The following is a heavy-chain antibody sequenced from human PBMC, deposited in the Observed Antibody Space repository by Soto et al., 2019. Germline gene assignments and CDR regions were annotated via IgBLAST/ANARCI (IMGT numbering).Heavy chain of an antibody. CDR2: IHHSGST. Sequence: QVQLQQWGAGLLKPSETLSLTCAVYGGSFSAYYWSWIRQSPGKGLEWIGEIHHSGSTNYKPSLKMRVTISLDTSKNQFSLEMRSVTAADTAVYYCASYGSGSYYNGYYFDYWGQGTLVTVSS. CDR1: GGSFSAYY. D-gene: IGHD3-10*01. J-gene: IGHJ4*02. V-gene: IGHV4-34*01. CDR3: ASYGSGSYYNGYYFDY.